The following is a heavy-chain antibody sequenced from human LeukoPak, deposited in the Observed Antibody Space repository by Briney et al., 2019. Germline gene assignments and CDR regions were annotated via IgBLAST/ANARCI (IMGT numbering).Heavy chain of an antibody. J-gene: IGHJ4*02. CDR1: GFPFSNYK. CDR2: ITSSSGYI. V-gene: IGHV3-21*01. CDR3: AREVGSNGASDY. Sequence: GSLRLSCAASGFPFSNYKMNWVRQAPGKGLEWVSFITSSSGYIYYADSVKGRFTISRDNAKNSLYLQMNSLRADDTAVYSCAREVGSNGASDYWGPGTLVTVSS. D-gene: IGHD1-26*01.